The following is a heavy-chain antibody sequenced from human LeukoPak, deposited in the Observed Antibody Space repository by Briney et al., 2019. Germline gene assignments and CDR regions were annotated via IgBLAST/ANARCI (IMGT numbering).Heavy chain of an antibody. V-gene: IGHV3-30-3*01. J-gene: IGHJ4*02. D-gene: IGHD3-10*01. CDR3: AREGYYGSGSPPSLYFDY. Sequence: GGSLRLSCAASGFTFRNYVIHWVRQAPGKGLEWVAVTSSDLNVKLYADSVKGRLTISRDNSRSTLYLQMNSLRPEDTAIYYCAREGYYGSGSPPSLYFDYWGQGTLVTVSS. CDR2: TSSDLNVK. CDR1: GFTFRNYV.